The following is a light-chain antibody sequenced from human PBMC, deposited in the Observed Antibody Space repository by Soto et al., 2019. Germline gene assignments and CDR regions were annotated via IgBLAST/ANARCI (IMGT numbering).Light chain of an antibody. Sequence: DIQLTQSPSFLSASVGDRVTITCRASQGISSYLAWYQQKPGKAPKLLIYAASTLQSGVPSRFSGSGSGTKFTLTISSLQPEDFATYYCQQLNSYPTYTFGQGTKLEIK. CDR3: QQLNSYPTYT. V-gene: IGKV1-9*01. CDR1: QGISSY. J-gene: IGKJ2*01. CDR2: AAS.